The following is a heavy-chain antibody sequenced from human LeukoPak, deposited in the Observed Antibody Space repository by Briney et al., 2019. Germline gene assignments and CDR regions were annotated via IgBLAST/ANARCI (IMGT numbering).Heavy chain of an antibody. CDR1: GGSISSSNW. CDR3: ARDPDAAYYFDK. Sequence: SGTLSLTCAVSGGSISSSNWWSWARQPPGKGLEWIGEIYHSGSTNYNPSLKSRVTISVDKSKNQFSLKLNSVNAADTAVYYCARDPDAAYYFDKWGQGTLVTVSS. V-gene: IGHV4-4*02. J-gene: IGHJ4*02. CDR2: IYHSGST. D-gene: IGHD6-25*01.